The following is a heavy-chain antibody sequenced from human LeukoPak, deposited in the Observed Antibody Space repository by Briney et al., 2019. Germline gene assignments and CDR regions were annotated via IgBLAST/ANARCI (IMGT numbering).Heavy chain of an antibody. CDR1: GFTFSSYA. CDR2: ISGSGGST. CDR3: AKDGLPSGSNWFDP. Sequence: GGSLRLPYAASGFTFSSYAMSWVRQAPGKGLEWVSAISGSGGSTYYADSVKGRFTISRDNSKNTLYLQMNSLRAEDTAVYYCAKDGLPSGSNWFDPWGQGTLVTVSS. J-gene: IGHJ5*02. V-gene: IGHV3-23*01. D-gene: IGHD1-26*01.